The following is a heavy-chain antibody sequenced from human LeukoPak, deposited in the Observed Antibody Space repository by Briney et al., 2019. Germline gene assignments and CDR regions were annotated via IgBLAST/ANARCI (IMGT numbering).Heavy chain of an antibody. Sequence: PGGSLRLSCAASGFTFSSYSMNWVRQAPGKGLEWVSSISSSSSYIYYADSVKGRFTISRDNAKNSLYLQMNSLRAEDSAVYYCARIIGDSGSYFRRDAFDIWGQGTMVTVSS. V-gene: IGHV3-21*01. CDR2: ISSSSSYI. J-gene: IGHJ3*02. CDR3: ARIIGDSGSYFRRDAFDI. CDR1: GFTFSSYS. D-gene: IGHD1-26*01.